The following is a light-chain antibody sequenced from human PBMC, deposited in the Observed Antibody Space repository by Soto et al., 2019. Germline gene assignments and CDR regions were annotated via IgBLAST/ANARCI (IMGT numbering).Light chain of an antibody. V-gene: IGKV1-9*01. CDR3: QQLNSYPGT. Sequence: IQLTQSPSSLSASVGDRVTITCRASQAISSYLAWYQQKPGRAPNLLIYGASTLQSEVPSRFSGSGSGTDFTLTISSLQPEDFVTYYCQQLNSYPGTFGQGTKVEIK. CDR2: GAS. J-gene: IGKJ1*01. CDR1: QAISSY.